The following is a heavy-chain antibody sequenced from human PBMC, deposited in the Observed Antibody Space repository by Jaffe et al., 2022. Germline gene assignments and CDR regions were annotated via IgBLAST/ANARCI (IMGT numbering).Heavy chain of an antibody. Sequence: QVQLQESGPGLVKPSQTLSLTCTVSGGSISSGSYYWSWIRQPAGKGLEWIGRIYTSGSTNYNPSLKSRVTISVDTSKNQFSLKLSSVTAADTAVYYCARRVYYDILTGYYDDAFDIWGQGTMVTVSS. CDR1: GGSISSGSYY. V-gene: IGHV4-61*02. D-gene: IGHD3-9*01. CDR3: ARRVYYDILTGYYDDAFDI. J-gene: IGHJ3*02. CDR2: IYTSGST.